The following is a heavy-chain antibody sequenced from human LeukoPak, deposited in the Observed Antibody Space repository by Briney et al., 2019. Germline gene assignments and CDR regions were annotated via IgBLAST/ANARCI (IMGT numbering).Heavy chain of an antibody. J-gene: IGHJ3*02. V-gene: IGHV4-34*01. CDR3: ARYEAVAGLVSAFDI. CDR2: INHSGST. Sequence: PSETLSLTCAVYGGSFSGYYWSWIRQPPGKGLEWIGEINHSGSTNYNPSLKSRVTISVDTSKNQFSLKLSSVTAADTAVYYCARYEAVAGLVSAFDIWGQGTMVTVSS. CDR1: GGSFSGYY. D-gene: IGHD6-19*01.